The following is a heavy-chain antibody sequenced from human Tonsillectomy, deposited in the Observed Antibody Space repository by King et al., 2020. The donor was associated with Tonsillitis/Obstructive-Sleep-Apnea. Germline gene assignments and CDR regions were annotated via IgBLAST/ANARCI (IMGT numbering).Heavy chain of an antibody. J-gene: IGHJ6*02. CDR2: IYNNGST. Sequence: VQLQESGPGLVKPSETLSLTCAVSGDSVTSHYWNWIRQPPGKGLEWIGCIYNNGSTNYNPSLKSRVTISVDTTKNQFSLKVRSVTAADTAVYYCAREGASAVGPASDGMDVWGPGTPVTVSS. V-gene: IGHV4-59*02. D-gene: IGHD2-2*01. CDR1: GDSVTSHY. CDR3: AREGASAVGPASDGMDV.